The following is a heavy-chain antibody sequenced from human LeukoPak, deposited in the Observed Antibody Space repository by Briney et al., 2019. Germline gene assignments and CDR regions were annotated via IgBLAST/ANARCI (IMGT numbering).Heavy chain of an antibody. CDR2: IYHSGST. J-gene: IGHJ4*02. Sequence: PSETLSLTCAVSGYSISSGYYWGWIRPPPGKGLEWIGSIYHSGSTYYNPSLKSRVTISVDTSKNQFSLKLSSVTAADTAVYYCARLIAIPVEGFDYWGQGTLVTVSS. V-gene: IGHV4-38-2*01. CDR1: GYSISSGYY. D-gene: IGHD2-21*01. CDR3: ARLIAIPVEGFDY.